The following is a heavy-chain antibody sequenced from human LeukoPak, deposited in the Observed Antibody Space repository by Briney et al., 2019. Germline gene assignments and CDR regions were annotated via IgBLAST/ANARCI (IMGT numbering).Heavy chain of an antibody. V-gene: IGHV1-69*04. J-gene: IGHJ6*03. CDR1: GGTFSSYA. CDR2: IIPILGIA. CDR3: ARGRSGFYYYYYMDV. D-gene: IGHD6-25*01. Sequence: SVKVSCKASGGTFSSYAISWVRQAPGQGLEWMGRIIPILGIANYARKFQGRVTITADKSTSTAYMELSSLRSEDTAVYYCARGRSGFYYYYYMDVWGKGTTVTVSS.